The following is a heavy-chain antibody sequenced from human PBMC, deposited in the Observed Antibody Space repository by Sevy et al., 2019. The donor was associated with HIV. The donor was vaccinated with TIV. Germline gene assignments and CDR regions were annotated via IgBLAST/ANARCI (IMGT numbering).Heavy chain of an antibody. D-gene: IGHD2-2*01. Sequence: GGFLRLSCAASGFTFSTYWMIWVRQAPGKGLEWVANIKKDGSEKYYVDSVKGRFTISRHNAKNSLYLQMNSLRVEDTALYYCARDCSSTSCLWGLDVWGQGTSVTVSS. CDR2: IKKDGSEK. CDR3: ARDCSSTSCLWGLDV. V-gene: IGHV3-7*03. J-gene: IGHJ6*02. CDR1: GFTFSTYW.